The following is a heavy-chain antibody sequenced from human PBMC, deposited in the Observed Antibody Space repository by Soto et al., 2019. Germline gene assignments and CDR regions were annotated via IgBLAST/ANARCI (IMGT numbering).Heavy chain of an antibody. J-gene: IGHJ5*02. CDR2: TYYRSKWYN. Sequence: SQTLSLTCAISGDSVSSNSAAWNWIRQSPSRGLEWLGRTYYRSKWYNDYAVSVKSRITINPDTSKNQFSLQLSSVTPEDTAVYHCASEGYSSSSFWFDPWGQGTLVTVSS. CDR3: ASEGYSSSSFWFDP. D-gene: IGHD6-6*01. CDR1: GDSVSSNSAA. V-gene: IGHV6-1*01.